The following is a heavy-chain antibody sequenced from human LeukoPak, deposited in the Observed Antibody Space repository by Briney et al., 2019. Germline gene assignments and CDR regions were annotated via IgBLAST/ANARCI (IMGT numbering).Heavy chain of an antibody. CDR2: VIPIFGTA. Sequence: ASVKVSCKASGGTFSSYAISWVRQAPGQGLEWMGGVIPIFGTANYAQKFQGRVTITADESTSTAYMELSSLRSEDTAVYYCARDPRPFGYSYGIDYWGQGTLVTVSS. CDR3: ARDPRPFGYSYGIDY. CDR1: GGTFSSYA. V-gene: IGHV1-69*13. J-gene: IGHJ4*02. D-gene: IGHD5-18*01.